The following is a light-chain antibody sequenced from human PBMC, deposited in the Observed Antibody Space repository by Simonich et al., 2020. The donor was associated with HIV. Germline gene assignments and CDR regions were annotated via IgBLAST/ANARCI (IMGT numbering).Light chain of an antibody. CDR2: DAS. J-gene: IGKJ4*01. CDR1: QDIKNY. CDR3: QQYYTYPLT. Sequence: DIQMTQSPSSLSASVGDRVTITCHASQDIKNYLNWYQQKPGKAPKLLIYDASNLETGVPSRFSGSGSGSDFTFTISSLQPADIATYYCQQYYTYPLTFGGGTKVEIK. V-gene: IGKV1-33*01.